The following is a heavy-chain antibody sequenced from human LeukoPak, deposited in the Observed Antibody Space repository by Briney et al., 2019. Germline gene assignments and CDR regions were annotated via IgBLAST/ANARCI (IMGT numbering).Heavy chain of an antibody. J-gene: IGHJ4*02. Sequence: ASVKVSCKASGYTFTSYYMHWVRQAPGRGLEWMGIINPSGGSTSYAQKFQGRVTMTRDTSTSTVYMELSSLRSEDTAVYYCARDPYPSIAAAGSIDYWGQGTLVTVSS. D-gene: IGHD6-13*01. CDR3: ARDPYPSIAAAGSIDY. CDR2: INPSGGST. CDR1: GYTFTSYY. V-gene: IGHV1-46*01.